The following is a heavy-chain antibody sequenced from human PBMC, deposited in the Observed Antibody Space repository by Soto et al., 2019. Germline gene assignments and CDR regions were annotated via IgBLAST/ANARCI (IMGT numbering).Heavy chain of an antibody. CDR2: VSSSSSYI. CDR3: ARDYVDSIGDSCDVDY. Sequence: EVQLVESGGGLVKPGGSLRLSCAASGFTFSSYSMNWVRQAPGKGLEWVSSVSSSSSYIYYADSVNGRFTISRDNAKNSLYLQMNSLRAEDTAVYYCARDYVDSIGDSCDVDYWGQGTLVTVSS. D-gene: IGHD3-22*01. CDR1: GFTFSSYS. V-gene: IGHV3-21*01. J-gene: IGHJ4*02.